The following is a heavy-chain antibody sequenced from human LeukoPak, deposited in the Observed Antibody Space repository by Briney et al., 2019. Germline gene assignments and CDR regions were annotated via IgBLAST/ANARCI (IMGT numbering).Heavy chain of an antibody. CDR1: GGSISSYY. CDR3: ASRTMVRSRRGAEYFQH. CDR2: IYYSGST. V-gene: IGHV4-59*08. Sequence: SETLSLTCTVSGGSISSYYWSWLRQPPGKGLEWIGYIYYSGSTNYNPSLKSRVTISVDTSKNQFSLKLSSVTAADTAVYYCASRTMVRSRRGAEYFQHWGQGTLVTVSS. D-gene: IGHD3-10*01. J-gene: IGHJ1*01.